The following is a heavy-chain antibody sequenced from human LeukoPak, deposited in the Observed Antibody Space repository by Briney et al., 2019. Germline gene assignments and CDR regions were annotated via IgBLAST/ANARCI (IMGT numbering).Heavy chain of an antibody. CDR3: AKQSAGSAAWYSLHYDF. J-gene: IGHJ4*02. D-gene: IGHD6-13*01. Sequence: PGGSLRLSCAASGFTLSSYSMTWVRQAPGRGLEWVSSVDGGGGGTYYADSVKGRFTISRDNSKDTLYLQMNGLRAEDTAVYFCAKQSAGSAAWYSLHYDFWGQGTLVTASS. CDR2: VDGGGGGT. V-gene: IGHV3-23*01. CDR1: GFTLSSYS.